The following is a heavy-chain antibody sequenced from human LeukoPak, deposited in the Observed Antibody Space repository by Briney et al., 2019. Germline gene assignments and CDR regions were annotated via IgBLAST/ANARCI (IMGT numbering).Heavy chain of an antibody. Sequence: GRSLRLSCAASGFTFSTFNMHWVRHAPGKGLECVAVFSSDGRSTFYAENVQGRFTLSRDNSKNTLSLQMNSLRAEDTAVYYCAKSYYYHSGSFDYWGQGTLVTVSS. D-gene: IGHD3-10*01. CDR2: FSSDGRST. CDR1: GFTFSTFN. CDR3: AKSYYYHSGSFDY. J-gene: IGHJ4*02. V-gene: IGHV3-30*18.